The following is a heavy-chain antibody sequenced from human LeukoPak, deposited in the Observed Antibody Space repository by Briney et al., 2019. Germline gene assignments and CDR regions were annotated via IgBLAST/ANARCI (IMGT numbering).Heavy chain of an antibody. CDR1: GVSISSGDYY. CDR2: IYYGGST. CDR3: ARAARGGRRYYYASGSQYYDY. Sequence: PSETLSLTCTVSGVSISSGDYYWGWIRQPPGKGLEWIGYIYYGGSTYYNPSLNSRLTRSVDTSKNQFSLKLSSVTAADTAVYYCARAARGGRRYYYASGSQYYDYWGQGTLVTVSS. D-gene: IGHD3-10*01. J-gene: IGHJ4*02. V-gene: IGHV4-30-4*01.